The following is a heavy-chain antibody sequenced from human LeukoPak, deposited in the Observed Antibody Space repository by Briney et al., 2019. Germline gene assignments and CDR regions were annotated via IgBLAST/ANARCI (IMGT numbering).Heavy chain of an antibody. D-gene: IGHD2-15*01. CDR3: AKGGCRGTCNPLAY. CDR2: SGDSDGST. Sequence: GGSLRLSCAASGFTFSGSGMSWVRQAPGKGLEWISSSGDSDGSTYHADSLKGRFTISRDNSKNTLYLQMNNLRAEDTAVYYCAKGGCRGTCNPLAYWGQGALVTVSP. J-gene: IGHJ4*02. V-gene: IGHV3-23*01. CDR1: GFTFSGSG.